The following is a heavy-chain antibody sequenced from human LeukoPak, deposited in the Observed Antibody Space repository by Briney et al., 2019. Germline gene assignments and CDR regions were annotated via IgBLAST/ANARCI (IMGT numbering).Heavy chain of an antibody. CDR2: ISSTSSTI. Sequence: PGGSLRLSCAASGYTFSSYSMNWVRQAPGKGLEWVSYISSTSSTIYYADSVKGRFTISRDNAENSVYLQMNSLRAKDTAVYYCARKGSGYSYGYPYWGQGTLVTVSS. D-gene: IGHD5-18*01. CDR1: GYTFSSYS. V-gene: IGHV3-48*01. CDR3: ARKGSGYSYGYPY. J-gene: IGHJ4*02.